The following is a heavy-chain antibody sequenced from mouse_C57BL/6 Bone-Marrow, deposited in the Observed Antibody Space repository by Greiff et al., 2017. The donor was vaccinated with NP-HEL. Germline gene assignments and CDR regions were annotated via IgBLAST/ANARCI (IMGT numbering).Heavy chain of an antibody. D-gene: IGHD1-1*01. J-gene: IGHJ1*03. CDR1: GFNIKDDY. CDR2: IDPENGDT. Sequence: VQLQQSGAELVRPGASVTLSCPASGFNIKDDYMPWVQQRPEQGLEWIGWIDPENGDTEYASKFQGKATITADTSSNTAYLQLSSLTSEDTAVYYCTTYYYGSMRYFDVWGTGTTVTVSS. V-gene: IGHV14-4*01. CDR3: TTYYYGSMRYFDV.